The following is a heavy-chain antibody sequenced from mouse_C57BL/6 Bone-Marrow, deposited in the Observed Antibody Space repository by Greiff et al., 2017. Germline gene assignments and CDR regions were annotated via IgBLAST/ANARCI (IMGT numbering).Heavy chain of an antibody. CDR1: GFTFSSYA. CDR2: ISDGGSYT. D-gene: IGHD1-1*01. J-gene: IGHJ3*02. V-gene: IGHV5-4*01. Sequence: EVHLVESGGGLVKPGGSLKLSCAASGFTFSSYAMSWVRQTPEKRLEWVATISDGGSYTYYPDNVKGRFTISRDNAKNNLYLQMSHLKAEDTAMYYCARYYDGSPWSQGTLVTVSA. CDR3: ARYYDGSP.